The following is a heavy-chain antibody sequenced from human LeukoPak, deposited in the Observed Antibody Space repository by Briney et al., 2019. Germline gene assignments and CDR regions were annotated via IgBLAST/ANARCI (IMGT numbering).Heavy chain of an antibody. Sequence: GGSLRLSCAASGFAFSNYWMHWVRHVPGKGLVWVSRITRDGSYANYADSVKGRFTFSRDNARNTLYLQMNSLRAEDTAVYYCARDGDGYNCDFWGQGALVTVS. V-gene: IGHV3-74*01. CDR2: ITRDGSYA. D-gene: IGHD5-24*01. CDR3: ARDGDGYNCDF. CDR1: GFAFSNYW. J-gene: IGHJ4*02.